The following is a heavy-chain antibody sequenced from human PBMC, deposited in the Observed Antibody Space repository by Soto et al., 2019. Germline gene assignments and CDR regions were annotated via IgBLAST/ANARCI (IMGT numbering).Heavy chain of an antibody. CDR2: ISGSGGST. CDR3: AKDSRRYCSGGSCYSDEFDP. D-gene: IGHD2-15*01. Sequence: GSLRLSCAASGFTFSSYAMSWVRQAPGKGLEWVSAISGSGGSTYYADSVKGRFTISRDNSKNTLYLQMNSLRAEDTAVYYCAKDSRRYCSGGSCYSDEFDPWGQGTLVTVSS. J-gene: IGHJ5*02. CDR1: GFTFSSYA. V-gene: IGHV3-23*01.